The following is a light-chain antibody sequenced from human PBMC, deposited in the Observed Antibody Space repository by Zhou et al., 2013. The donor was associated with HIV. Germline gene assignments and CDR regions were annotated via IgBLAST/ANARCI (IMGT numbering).Light chain of an antibody. CDR2: EAS. CDR3: MQSTHWAT. Sequence: IVMTQTPLSLSVTPGQPASISCRSSQSLLHSDGRAYLSWYLQKPGQPPQLLIYEASNRFSGVPDRFTGSGSGTDFTLKISRVEAVDVGVYYCMQSTHWATFGQGTTLDI. CDR1: QSLLHSDGRAY. J-gene: IGKJ2*01. V-gene: IGKV2D-29*01.